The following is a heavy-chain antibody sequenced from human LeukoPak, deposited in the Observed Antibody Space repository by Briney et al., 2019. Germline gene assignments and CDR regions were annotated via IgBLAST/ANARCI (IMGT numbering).Heavy chain of an antibody. CDR3: AKHRDIAVGSGWYFVSVRHARPDRQNY. CDR2: IIVSGGSQ. Sequence: GGSLRPPFPAPGFTFSSFPLAWVPQAPGKGLELVSAIIVSGGSQYYPDPVKGRFNISRDNSKNSLYLQMNSLRAEDTAVYYCAKHRDIAVGSGWYFVSVRHARPDRQNYWGQGTLVTVSS. D-gene: IGHD6-19*01. CDR1: GFTFSSFP. J-gene: IGHJ4*02. V-gene: IGHV3-23*01.